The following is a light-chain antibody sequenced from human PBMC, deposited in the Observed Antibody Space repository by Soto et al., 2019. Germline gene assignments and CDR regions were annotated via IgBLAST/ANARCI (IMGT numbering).Light chain of an antibody. CDR3: QQYGSSPLT. Sequence: EIVMTQSPASLSVSPGERATLSCRASQNVNSNLAWYQQKPGQAPRFLIYGASNRATGIPDRFSGSASGTDFTLTISRLEPEDFAVYYCQQYGSSPLTFGGGTKVDTK. CDR2: GAS. CDR1: QNVNSN. V-gene: IGKV3-20*01. J-gene: IGKJ4*01.